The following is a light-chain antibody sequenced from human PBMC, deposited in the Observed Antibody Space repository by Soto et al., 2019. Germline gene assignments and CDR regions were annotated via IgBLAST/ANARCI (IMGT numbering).Light chain of an antibody. J-gene: IGKJ4*01. CDR3: RQYGRSLEFA. CDR2: GAS. Sequence: IVLTQSPGTLSLSPGERATLSCRASQTVSNNFLAWYQEKPGRGPRLLIYGASTRATGVPDRFSGSGSGTDFTLTISRLDPEDFAEYYCRQYGRSLEFAVGGGPEVELK. V-gene: IGKV3-20*01. CDR1: QTVSNNF.